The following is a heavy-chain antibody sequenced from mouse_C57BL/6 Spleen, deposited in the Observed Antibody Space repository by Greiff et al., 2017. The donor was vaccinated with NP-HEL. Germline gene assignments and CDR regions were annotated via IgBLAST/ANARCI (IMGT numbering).Heavy chain of an antibody. CDR1: GYTFTSYW. D-gene: IGHD4-1*01. V-gene: IGHV1-53*01. Sequence: VQLHQPGTELVKPGASVKLSCKASGYTFTSYWMHWVKQRPGQGLEWIGNINPSNGGTNYNEKFKSKATLTVDKSSSTAYMQLSSLTSEDSAVYYCALTGRGYYYAMDYWGQGTSVTVSS. CDR2: INPSNGGT. CDR3: ALTGRGYYYAMDY. J-gene: IGHJ4*01.